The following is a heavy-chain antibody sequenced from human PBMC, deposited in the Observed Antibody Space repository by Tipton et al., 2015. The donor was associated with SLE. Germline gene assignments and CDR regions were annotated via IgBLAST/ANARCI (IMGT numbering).Heavy chain of an antibody. CDR1: GGSIGSGGYY. CDR3: ARGLLVVPAAMGGWFDP. D-gene: IGHD2-2*01. Sequence: TLSLTCTVSGGSIGSGGYYWSWIRQHPGKGLEWIGYIYYSGSTYYNPSLKSRVTISVDTSKNQFSLKLSSVTAADTAVYYCARGLLVVPAAMGGWFDPWGQGTLVTVSS. J-gene: IGHJ5*02. V-gene: IGHV4-31*03. CDR2: IYYSGST.